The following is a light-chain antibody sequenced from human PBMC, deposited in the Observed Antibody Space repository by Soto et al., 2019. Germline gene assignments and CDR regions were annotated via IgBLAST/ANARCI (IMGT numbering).Light chain of an antibody. CDR2: GTT. J-gene: IGLJ3*02. CDR1: SSNIGKGYD. CDR3: QSYDSSLNGMV. V-gene: IGLV1-40*01. Sequence: QSVLTQPPSVSGAPGQRVTISCTGSSSNIGKGYDVHWYQQLPGTAPKLLIYGTTNRPSGVPDRFSGSKSGTSASLAIAGLQAEDEDTYYCQSYDSSLNGMVFGGGTKVTVL.